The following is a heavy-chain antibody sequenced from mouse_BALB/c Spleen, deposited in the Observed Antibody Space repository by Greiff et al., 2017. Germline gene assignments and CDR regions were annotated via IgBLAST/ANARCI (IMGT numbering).Heavy chain of an antibody. V-gene: IGHV2-9*02. CDR1: GFSLTSYG. J-gene: IGHJ2*01. CDR3: ARDRGYGPHFDY. CDR2: LWAGGST. D-gene: IGHD2-10*02. Sequence: VQGVESGPGLVAPSQSLSITCTVSGFSLTSYGVHWVRQPPGKGLEWLGVLWAGGSTNYNSALMSRLSISKDNSKSQVFLKMNSLQTDDTAMYYCARDRGYGPHFDYWGQGTTLTVSS.